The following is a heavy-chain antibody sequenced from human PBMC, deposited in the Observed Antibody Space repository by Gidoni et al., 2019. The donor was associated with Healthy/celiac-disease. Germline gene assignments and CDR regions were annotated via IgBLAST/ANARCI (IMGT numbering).Heavy chain of an antibody. CDR3: ARVKYCSSTSCLHYFDY. D-gene: IGHD2-2*01. CDR2: SYYSGST. V-gene: IGHV4-30-4*01. Sequence: QVQLQESGPGLVKASHTLSLPGPVSGRSISCGDYYWSWIRQPPGKGLEWIGYSYYSGSTYYNPSLKSRVTISVDTSKNQFSLKLSSVTAADTAVYYCARVKYCSSTSCLHYFDYWGQGTLVTVSS. J-gene: IGHJ4*02. CDR1: GRSISCGDYY.